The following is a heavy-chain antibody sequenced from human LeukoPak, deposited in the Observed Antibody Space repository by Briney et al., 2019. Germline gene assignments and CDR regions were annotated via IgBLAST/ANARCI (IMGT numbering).Heavy chain of an antibody. CDR1: GFTFSSYG. V-gene: IGHV1-18*01. CDR2: ISAYNGNT. D-gene: IGHD1-26*01. CDR3: ARGGATTSFDS. J-gene: IGHJ4*02. Sequence: ASVKVSCKASGFTFSSYGFSWVRQAPGQGLEWMGWISAYNGNTNYAQKLQGRVTMTTDTSTSTAYMDMRSLRSDDTAVYYCARGGATTSFDSWGQGPLITVS.